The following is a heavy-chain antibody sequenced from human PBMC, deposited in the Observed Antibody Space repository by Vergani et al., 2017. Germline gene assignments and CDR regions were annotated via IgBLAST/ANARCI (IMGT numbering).Heavy chain of an antibody. CDR1: GGSISSYY. CDR3: ARGLGDLVGANWLDY. Sequence: QVQLQESGPGLVKPSETLSLTCTVSGGSISSYYWSWIRQPPGEGLEWIGYIYYSGSTNYNPSLKSRVTISVDTSKNQFSLKLSSVTAADTAVYYCARGLGDLVGANWLDYWGQGTLVTVSS. J-gene: IGHJ4*02. D-gene: IGHD1-26*01. CDR2: IYYSGST. V-gene: IGHV4-59*01.